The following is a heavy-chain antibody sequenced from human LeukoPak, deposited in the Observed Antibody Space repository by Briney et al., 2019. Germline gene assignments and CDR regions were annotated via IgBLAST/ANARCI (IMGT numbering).Heavy chain of an antibody. CDR3: AKLADRGGYYGDAFDI. V-gene: IGHV3-30*04. D-gene: IGHD3-3*01. Sequence: QPGRSLRLSCAASGFTFSSYAMHWVRQAPGKGLEWVAVISYDGSNKYYADSVKGRFTISRDNSKNTLYLQMNSLRAEDTAVYYCAKLADRGGYYGDAFDIWGQGTMVTVSS. CDR2: ISYDGSNK. CDR1: GFTFSSYA. J-gene: IGHJ3*02.